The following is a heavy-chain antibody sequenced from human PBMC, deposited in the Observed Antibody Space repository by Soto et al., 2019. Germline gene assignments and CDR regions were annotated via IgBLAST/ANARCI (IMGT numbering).Heavy chain of an antibody. Sequence: EVQLVESGGGLVQQGGSLRLSCAASGFTFSSYWMSWVRQAPGKGLEWVANTKQDGSEKDYVDSVKGRFTISRDNAKNSLYLQMNSLRAEDTAVYYCARDKGWFGERPATYYFDYWGQGTLVTVSS. D-gene: IGHD3-10*01. J-gene: IGHJ4*02. CDR3: ARDKGWFGERPATYYFDY. CDR1: GFTFSSYW. CDR2: TKQDGSEK. V-gene: IGHV3-7*05.